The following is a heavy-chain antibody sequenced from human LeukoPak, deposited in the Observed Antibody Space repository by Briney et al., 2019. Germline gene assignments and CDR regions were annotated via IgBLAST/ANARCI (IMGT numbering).Heavy chain of an antibody. CDR2: ISGSGGST. CDR3: AKSAKYSGSYYVYFDY. V-gene: IGHV3-23*01. Sequence: PGGSLRLSCAASGFTFSSYAMRWVRQAPGKGLEWVSAISGSGGSTRYADSVKGRFTISRDNSKNTLYLQMNSLRAEDTAVYYCAKSAKYSGSYYVYFDYWGQGTLVTGSS. D-gene: IGHD1-26*01. J-gene: IGHJ4*02. CDR1: GFTFSSYA.